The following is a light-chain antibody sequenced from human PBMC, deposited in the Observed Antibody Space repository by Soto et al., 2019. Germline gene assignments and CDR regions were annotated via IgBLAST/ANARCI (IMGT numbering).Light chain of an antibody. V-gene: IGKV1-12*01. CDR2: TAS. CDR1: QGISSW. Sequence: DIQMTQSPSSVSASVGDRFTITCRAIQGISSWLAWYQQKPGRAPNLLIYTASTLQSGVPSRFSGSGSGTDFTLTISSLQPEDFATYYCQQSYTTPGAFGQGTRLEIK. CDR3: QQSYTTPGA. J-gene: IGKJ5*01.